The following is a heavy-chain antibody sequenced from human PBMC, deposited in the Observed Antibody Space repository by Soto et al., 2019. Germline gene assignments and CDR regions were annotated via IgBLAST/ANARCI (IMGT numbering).Heavy chain of an antibody. CDR1: GFTFSDYW. V-gene: IGHV3-74*03. J-gene: IGHJ4*02. CDR2: IKGDGSNI. CDR3: ARDXSGQRKFEY. D-gene: IGHD5-12*01. Sequence: EVQLVESGGGLVQPGGSLRLSCAASGFTFSDYWMHWVRQAPGKGLVWVSQIKGDGSNIKYADSVKGRFTISRDNAKNTEYLQMKSLRAEDTGEYYFARDXSGQRKFEYWGQGNLVHVSS.